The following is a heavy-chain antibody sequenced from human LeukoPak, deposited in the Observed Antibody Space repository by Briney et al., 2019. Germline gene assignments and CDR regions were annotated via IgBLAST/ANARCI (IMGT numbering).Heavy chain of an antibody. CDR3: AKERYCSSTSCSPYFDY. D-gene: IGHD2-2*01. J-gene: IGHJ4*02. V-gene: IGHV3-9*01. CDR1: GFTFDDYA. CDR2: ISWNSGSI. Sequence: PGRSLRLSCAASGFTFDDYAMHWVRQAPGKGLEWVSGISWNSGSIGYADSVKGRFTISRDNAKNSLYLQMNSLRAEDTALYYCAKERYCSSTSCSPYFDYWGQGTLVTVSS.